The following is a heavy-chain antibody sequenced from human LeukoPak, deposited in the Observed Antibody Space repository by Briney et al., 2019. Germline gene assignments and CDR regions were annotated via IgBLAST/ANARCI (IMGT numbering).Heavy chain of an antibody. J-gene: IGHJ6*02. CDR2: ISWNSGSI. CDR3: ARDSFGDYNGMDV. D-gene: IGHD3-10*01. Sequence: GGSLRLSCAASGFTFDDCAMHWVRQAPGKGLERVSGISWNSGSIGYADSVKGRFTISRDNAKNSLYLQMNSLRAEDTAVYYCARDSFGDYNGMDVWGQGTTVTVSS. V-gene: IGHV3-9*01. CDR1: GFTFDDCA.